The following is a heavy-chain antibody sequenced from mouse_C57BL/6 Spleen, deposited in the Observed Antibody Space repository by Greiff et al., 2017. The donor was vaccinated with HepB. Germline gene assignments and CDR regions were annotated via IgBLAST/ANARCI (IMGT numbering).Heavy chain of an antibody. CDR3: ARAYDYSAGAY. CDR1: GYTFTSYW. V-gene: IGHV1-55*01. D-gene: IGHD2-4*01. J-gene: IGHJ3*01. Sequence: QVQLQQPGAELVKPGASVKMSCKASGYTFTSYWITWVKQRPGQGLEWIGDIYPGSGSTNYNEKFKSKATLTVDTTSSTAYMQLSSLTSEDSAVYYCARAYDYSAGAYWGQGTLVTVSA. CDR2: IYPGSGST.